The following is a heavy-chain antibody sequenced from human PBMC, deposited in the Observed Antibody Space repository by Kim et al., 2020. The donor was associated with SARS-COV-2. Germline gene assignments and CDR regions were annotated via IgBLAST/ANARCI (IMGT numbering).Heavy chain of an antibody. Sequence: SQTLSLSCAIFGDSVSTDIGWNWIRQSPSRGLEWLGRTYYRSKWNKDYAVSVKSRITINSDTSKNQFSLQLHSVTAEDTSMYYCAKGWLKGGFDYWGQGILVPVSS. D-gene: IGHD5-12*01. CDR3: AKGWLKGGFDY. CDR2: TYYRSKWNK. CDR1: GDSVSTDIG. V-gene: IGHV6-1*01. J-gene: IGHJ4*02.